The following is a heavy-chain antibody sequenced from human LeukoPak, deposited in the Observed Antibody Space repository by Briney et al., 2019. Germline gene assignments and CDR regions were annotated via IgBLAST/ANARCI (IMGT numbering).Heavy chain of an antibody. CDR1: GGSFSDYY. CDR2: INHSGST. J-gene: IGHJ3*02. CDR3: ARGPHWVTGDYDAFDI. Sequence: SETLSLTCAVYGGSFSDYYWSWIRQPPGKGLEWIGEINHSGSTNYNPSLTSRVTISVDTSKNQFSLKLTSVTAADTAVYYCARGPHWVTGDYDAFDIWGQGTMVTVSS. D-gene: IGHD4-17*01. V-gene: IGHV4-34*01.